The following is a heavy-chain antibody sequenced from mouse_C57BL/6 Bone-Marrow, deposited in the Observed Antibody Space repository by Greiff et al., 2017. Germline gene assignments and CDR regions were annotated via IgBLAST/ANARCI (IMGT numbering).Heavy chain of an antibody. V-gene: IGHV5-17*01. CDR1: GFTFSDYG. CDR3: ARGRAMDD. J-gene: IGHJ4*01. CDR2: ISSGSSTI. Sequence: EVKLVESGGGLVKPGGSLKLSCAASGFTFSDYGMHWVRQAPEKGLEWVAYISSGSSTIYYADTVKGRFTITRDTAKNTLFLQMTSLRSEDTAMYYCARGRAMDDWGQGTSVTVSS.